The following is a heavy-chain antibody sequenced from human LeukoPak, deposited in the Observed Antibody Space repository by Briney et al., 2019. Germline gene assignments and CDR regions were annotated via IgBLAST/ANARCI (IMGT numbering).Heavy chain of an antibody. CDR3: ARVGSSWFAELSLFDY. CDR2: IKADGSER. CDR1: GFTFSSYA. D-gene: IGHD3-10*01. Sequence: GGSRRLSCAAAGFTFSSYAMSWVSQAPGGGREWVAHIKADGSERYYMDSVKGRFTISRDNPKTSLYLQMNSLRVEHTAVYYCARVGSSWFAELSLFDYWGQGTLVTVSS. V-gene: IGHV3-7*01. J-gene: IGHJ4*02.